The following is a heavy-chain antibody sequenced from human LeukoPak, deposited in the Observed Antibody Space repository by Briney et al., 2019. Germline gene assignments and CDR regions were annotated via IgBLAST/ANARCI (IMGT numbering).Heavy chain of an antibody. CDR2: ISGSGGGT. J-gene: IGHJ4*02. Sequence: GGSLRLSCAASGFTFSSYAVSWVRQAPGKGLEWVSAISGSGGGTYYADSVKGRFTISRDNSKNTLYLQMNSLSTEDTATYYCAKTTTGYSSGRYPAWPIDYWGQGTLVTVSS. V-gene: IGHV3-23*01. CDR3: AKTTTGYSSGRYPAWPIDY. D-gene: IGHD2-15*01. CDR1: GFTFSSYA.